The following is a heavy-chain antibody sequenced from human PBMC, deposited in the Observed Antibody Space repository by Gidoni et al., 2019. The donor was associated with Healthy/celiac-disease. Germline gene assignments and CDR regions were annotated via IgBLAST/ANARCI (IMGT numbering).Heavy chain of an antibody. CDR3: ARALYHSLRSFDY. Sequence: QVQLVQSGAEVKKPGSSVKVSCKASGGTFSSYAISWVRQAPGQGLEWLGGIIPIFGTANYAQTFQGIVTLTADESPSTAYMELSSLRSEDTAVYYCARALYHSLRSFDYWGQGTLVTVSS. CDR2: IIPIFGTA. CDR1: GGTFSSYA. J-gene: IGHJ4*02. D-gene: IGHD3-16*01. V-gene: IGHV1-69*01.